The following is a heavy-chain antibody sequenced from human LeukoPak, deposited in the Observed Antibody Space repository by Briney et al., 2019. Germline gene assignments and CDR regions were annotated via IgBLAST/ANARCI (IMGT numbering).Heavy chain of an antibody. J-gene: IGHJ4*02. CDR1: GFTFSSYG. D-gene: IGHD3-10*01. V-gene: IGHV3-30*18. Sequence: GRSLRLSCAASGFTFSSYGMHWVRQAPGKGLEWVAVISYDGSNIYYAESVKGRFTISRDISKSTLFLQMNSLRADDTAVYHCAKDMVRGVSPLDYWGQGTLVTVSS. CDR3: AKDMVRGVSPLDY. CDR2: ISYDGSNI.